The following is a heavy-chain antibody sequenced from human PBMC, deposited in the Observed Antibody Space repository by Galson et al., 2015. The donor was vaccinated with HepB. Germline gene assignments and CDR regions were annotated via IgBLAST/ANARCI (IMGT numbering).Heavy chain of an antibody. D-gene: IGHD2-15*01. CDR3: ARDLGGYCSGGSCYSRTNWFDP. J-gene: IGHJ5*02. CDR2: INSDGSST. V-gene: IGHV3-74*01. CDR1: GFTFSRYW. Sequence: SLRLSCAASGFTFSRYWMHWVRQAPGKGLVWVSRINSDGSSTSYADSVKGRFTISRDNAKNTLYLQMNSLRAEDTAVYYCARDLGGYCSGGSCYSRTNWFDPWGQGTLVTVSS.